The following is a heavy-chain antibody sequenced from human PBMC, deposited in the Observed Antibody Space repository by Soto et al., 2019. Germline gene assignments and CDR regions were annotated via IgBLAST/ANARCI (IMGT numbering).Heavy chain of an antibody. CDR1: GGSLKSGGYY. D-gene: IGHD2-2*01. Sequence: SETLSLTCTVSGGSLKSGGYYWSWIRQHPGRGLEWIGYIYYTGRTYYNPSLESRVTFSVDTSKNQFSLKLSSVTSADPAVYSCARDGTSNHNCFDLGGPGTLVTVS. V-gene: IGHV4-31*02. CDR3: ARDGTSNHNCFDL. J-gene: IGHJ5*02. CDR2: IYYTGRT.